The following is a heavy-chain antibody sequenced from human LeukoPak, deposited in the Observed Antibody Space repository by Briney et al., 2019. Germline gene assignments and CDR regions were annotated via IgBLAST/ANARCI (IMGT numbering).Heavy chain of an antibody. J-gene: IGHJ3*02. CDR2: IRYDGSNK. CDR1: GFTFSSYG. Sequence: GGSLRLSCGAAGFTFSSYGMHWVRQAPGKGLEWVAFIRYDGSNKYYADSVKGRFTISRDNSKNTLYLQMNSLRAEDTAVYYCAKDVRDAFDIWGQGTMVTVSS. CDR3: AKDVRDAFDI. V-gene: IGHV3-30*02.